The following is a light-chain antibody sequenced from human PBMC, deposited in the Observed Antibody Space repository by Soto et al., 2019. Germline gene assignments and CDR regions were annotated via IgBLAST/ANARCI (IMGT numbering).Light chain of an antibody. CDR1: TRDIAGYNY. Sequence: QSALTQPASVSGSLGQSITISCTGTTRDIAGYNYISWYQQLPGKAPKLMIYQVTIRPSGISNRFSGSKSGNTASLTISGLQAEDESDYYCCSYAGSNTWVFGGGTKVTVL. J-gene: IGLJ3*02. CDR2: QVT. CDR3: CSYAGSNTWV. V-gene: IGLV2-23*02.